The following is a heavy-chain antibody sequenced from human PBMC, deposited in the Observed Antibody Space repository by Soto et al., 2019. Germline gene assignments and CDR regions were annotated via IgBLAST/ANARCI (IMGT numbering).Heavy chain of an antibody. J-gene: IGHJ6*02. V-gene: IGHV4-39*01. Sequence: SETLSLTCTVSGGSISSSSYYWGWIRQPPGKGLEWIGSIYYSGSTYYNPSLKSRVTISVDTSKNQFSLKLSSVTAADTAVYYCEGGSYYYYGMDVWGQGTTVTVSS. CDR1: GGSISSSSYY. D-gene: IGHD1-26*01. CDR3: EGGSYYYYGMDV. CDR2: IYYSGST.